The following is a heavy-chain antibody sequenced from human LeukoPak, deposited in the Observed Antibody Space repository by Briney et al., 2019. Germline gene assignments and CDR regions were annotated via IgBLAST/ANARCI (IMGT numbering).Heavy chain of an antibody. CDR2: INHSGST. CDR3: AGGGYCSSTSCLAPRY. Sequence: SETLSLTCAVYGGSFSGYYWSWIRQPPGKGLEWIGEINHSGSTNYNPSLKSRVTISVDTSKNQSSLKLSSVAAADTAVYYCAGGGYCSSTSCLAPRYWGQGTLVTVSS. CDR1: GGSFSGYY. D-gene: IGHD2-2*01. J-gene: IGHJ4*02. V-gene: IGHV4-34*01.